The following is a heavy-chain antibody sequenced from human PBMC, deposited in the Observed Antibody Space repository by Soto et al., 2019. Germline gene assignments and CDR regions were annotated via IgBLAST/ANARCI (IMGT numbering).Heavy chain of an antibody. V-gene: IGHV5-51*01. CDR3: ARTSKNFWSGYWRNYNYYYGMDV. J-gene: IGHJ6*02. D-gene: IGHD3-3*01. Sequence: GESLKISCKGSGYSFTSYWIGWVRQMPGKGLEWMGIIYPGDSDTRYSPSFQGQVTISADKSISTAYLQWSCLKASDTAMYYCARTSKNFWSGYWRNYNYYYGMDVWGQGTTVTVSS. CDR1: GYSFTSYW. CDR2: IYPGDSDT.